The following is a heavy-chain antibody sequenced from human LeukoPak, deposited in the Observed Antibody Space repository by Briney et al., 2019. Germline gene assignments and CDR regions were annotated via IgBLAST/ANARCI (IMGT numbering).Heavy chain of an antibody. Sequence: GGSLRLSCAASGFTFSSYSMNWVRQAPGKGLEWVSSISSSSSYIFYADSVKGRFTISRDNAKNSLYLQMNSLRAEDTAVYYCARKDPRDAFDIWGQGTMVTVSS. CDR1: GFTFSSYS. V-gene: IGHV3-21*01. J-gene: IGHJ3*02. CDR3: ARKDPRDAFDI. D-gene: IGHD2-15*01. CDR2: ISSSSSYI.